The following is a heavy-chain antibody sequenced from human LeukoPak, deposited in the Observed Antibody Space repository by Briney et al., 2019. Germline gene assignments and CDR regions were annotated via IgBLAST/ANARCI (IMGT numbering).Heavy chain of an antibody. V-gene: IGHV3-7*05. CDR1: GFTFSSYG. CDR2: IKQDGSEE. D-gene: IGHD6-6*01. CDR3: ARDPYSSTWSYGMDV. J-gene: IGHJ6*02. Sequence: GGSLRLSCEASGFTFSSYGMSWVRQAPGKGLEWVANIKQDGSEEVYVDSVKGRFTISRDNAKNSLFLQMNTLRAEDTAVYFCARDPYSSTWSYGMDVWGQGTTVTVSS.